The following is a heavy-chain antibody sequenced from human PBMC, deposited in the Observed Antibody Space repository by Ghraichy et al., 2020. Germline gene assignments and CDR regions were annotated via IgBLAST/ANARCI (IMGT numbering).Heavy chain of an antibody. J-gene: IGHJ5*02. CDR3: ARGPPVVVPAANNWFDP. Sequence: ASVKVSCKASGYTFTGYYMHWVRQAPGQGLEWMGWINPNSGGTNYAQKFQGRVTMTSDTSISTAYMELSRLRSDDTAVYYCARGPPVVVPAANNWFDPWGQGTLVTVSS. CDR2: INPNSGGT. V-gene: IGHV1-2*02. D-gene: IGHD2-2*01. CDR1: GYTFTGYY.